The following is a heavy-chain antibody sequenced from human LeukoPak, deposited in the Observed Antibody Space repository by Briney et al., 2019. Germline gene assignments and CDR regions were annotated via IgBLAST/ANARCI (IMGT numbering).Heavy chain of an antibody. Sequence: GGSLRLSCEASGFTFNSYSFSWVRQAPGKGLEWLSYIRYGGSTIYYADSVKGRFTISRDSAKNSLYLQMNSLRDEDTAVYYCARVVRGSGSYLDYCGRGTLVTVSS. CDR3: ARVVRGSGSYLDY. CDR1: GFTFNSYS. CDR2: IRYGGSTI. D-gene: IGHD3-10*01. V-gene: IGHV3-48*02. J-gene: IGHJ4*02.